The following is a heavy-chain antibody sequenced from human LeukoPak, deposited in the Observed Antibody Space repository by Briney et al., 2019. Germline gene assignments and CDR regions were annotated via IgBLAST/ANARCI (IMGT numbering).Heavy chain of an antibody. D-gene: IGHD3-16*01. J-gene: IGHJ6*03. Sequence: ASVKVSCKVSGYTLTELSMHWVRQAPGKGLEWMGGFDPEDGETIYAQKFQGRVTMTEDTSTDTAYMELSSLRSEDTAVYYCATDGGGAGKFYHYYMDVWGKGTTVTVSS. CDR2: FDPEDGET. V-gene: IGHV1-24*01. CDR1: GYTLTELS. CDR3: ATDGGGAGKFYHYYMDV.